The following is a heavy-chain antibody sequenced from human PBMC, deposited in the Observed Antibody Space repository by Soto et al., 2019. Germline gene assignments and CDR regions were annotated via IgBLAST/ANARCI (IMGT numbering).Heavy chain of an antibody. CDR1: GFTFTNYA. V-gene: IGHV3-30*18. J-gene: IGHJ6*02. Sequence: GGSLRLSCAASGFTFTNYAMSWVRQAPGKGLEWVAVISYDGSNKYYADSVKGRFTISRDNSKNTLYLQMNSLRAEDTAVYYCAKGLGDPFSYYYGMDVWGQGTTVTVSS. CDR2: ISYDGSNK. D-gene: IGHD2-21*01. CDR3: AKGLGDPFSYYYGMDV.